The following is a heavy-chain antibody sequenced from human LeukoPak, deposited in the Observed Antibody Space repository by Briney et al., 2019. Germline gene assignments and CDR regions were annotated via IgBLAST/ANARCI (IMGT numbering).Heavy chain of an antibody. CDR1: RGSIGSYY. CDR2: IYFTGST. V-gene: IGHV4-59*01. CDR3: ARSTYSSSQWDY. D-gene: IGHD6-13*01. Sequence: ETLSLTCTVSRGSIGSYYWHWIRHPPGKGLEWIGHIYFTGSTNYNPSPKSRVTISVDTSKNQFSLKLNSVTAAVTAIYYCARSTYSSSQWDYWGQGTLVTVFS. J-gene: IGHJ4*02.